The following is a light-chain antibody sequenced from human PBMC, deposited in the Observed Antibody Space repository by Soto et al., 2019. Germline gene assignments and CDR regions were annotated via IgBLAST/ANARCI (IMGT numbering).Light chain of an antibody. CDR1: SGSVSTSYF. Sequence: QTVVTQEPSFSVSPGRTVTLTCGLSSGSVSTSYFPSWYQQTPGHAQRTLIYTTNTRSSGVPDLFSCSILGNKAALTITGAQSDDESDYDCVLYMGNGISVFGGGTKLTVL. V-gene: IGLV8-61*01. J-gene: IGLJ2*01. CDR2: TTN. CDR3: VLYMGNGISV.